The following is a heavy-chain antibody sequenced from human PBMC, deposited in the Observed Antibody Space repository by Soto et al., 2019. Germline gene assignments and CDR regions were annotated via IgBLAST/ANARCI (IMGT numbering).Heavy chain of an antibody. V-gene: IGHV3-21*01. Sequence: GGSLRLSCAASGFTFSSYSMNWVRQAPGKGLEWVSSISSSSSYIYYADSVKGRFTISRDNAKNSLYLQMNSLRAEDTAVYYCARDGRAAAGPPHAFDIWGQGTMVTVSS. J-gene: IGHJ3*02. CDR3: ARDGRAAAGPPHAFDI. CDR1: GFTFSSYS. D-gene: IGHD6-13*01. CDR2: ISSSSSYI.